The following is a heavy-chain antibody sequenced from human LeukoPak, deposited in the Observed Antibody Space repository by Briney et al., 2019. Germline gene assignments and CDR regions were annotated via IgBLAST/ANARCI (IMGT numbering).Heavy chain of an antibody. Sequence: ASVKVSCKASGGTFSSYAISWVRQAPGQGLEWMGGIIPIFGTANYAQKFQGRVTITADKSTSTAYMELSSLRSEDTAVYYCARHKVVEDLFNYWGQGTLVTVSS. J-gene: IGHJ4*02. CDR1: GGTFSSYA. CDR3: ARHKVVEDLFNY. CDR2: IIPIFGTA. D-gene: IGHD3-22*01. V-gene: IGHV1-69*06.